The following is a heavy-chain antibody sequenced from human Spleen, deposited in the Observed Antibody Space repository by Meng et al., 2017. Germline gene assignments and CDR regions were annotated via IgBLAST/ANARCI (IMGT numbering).Heavy chain of an antibody. CDR2: INPDSGDT. CDR3: VRDEDISAAGKLFGDY. CDR1: GYNFAALY. Sequence: ASVKVSCKASGYNFAALYMQWVRQAPGQGLEWMGWINPDSGDTKYAQTFQGRVTMTSDTSVKTAYMELSRLRSDDTAVYYCVRDEDISAAGKLFGDYWGQGTLVTVSS. J-gene: IGHJ4*02. D-gene: IGHD6-13*01. V-gene: IGHV1-2*02.